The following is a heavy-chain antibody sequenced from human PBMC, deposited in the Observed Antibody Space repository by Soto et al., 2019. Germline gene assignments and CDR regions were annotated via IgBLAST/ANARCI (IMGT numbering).Heavy chain of an antibody. Sequence: GGFLRLSCAASGVSVTNNYMNWVRQAPGKGLEWVSIIDIGGNTYYADSVKDRFTISRDDSKNTLYLQMGSLRPEDTAVYFCARGRGSTGYLGREHYFDYWGQGTLVTVSS. J-gene: IGHJ4*02. D-gene: IGHD3-16*01. CDR1: GVSVTNNY. V-gene: IGHV3-66*01. CDR3: ARGRGSTGYLGREHYFDY. CDR2: IDIGGNT.